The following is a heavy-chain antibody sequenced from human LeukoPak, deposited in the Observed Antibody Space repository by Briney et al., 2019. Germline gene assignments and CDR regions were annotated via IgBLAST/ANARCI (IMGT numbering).Heavy chain of an antibody. D-gene: IGHD3-16*02. CDR3: TTENTHYDYVWGSYRYDAFDI. CDR1: GFTFSNAW. V-gene: IGHV3-15*01. CDR2: IKSKTDGGTT. Sequence: PGGSLRLSCAASGFTFSNAWMSWVSQAPGKGLEWDGRIKSKTDGGTTDYAAPVKGRFTISRDDSKNTLYLQMNSLKTEDTAVYYCTTENTHYDYVWGSYRYDAFDIWGHGTMVTVSS. J-gene: IGHJ3*02.